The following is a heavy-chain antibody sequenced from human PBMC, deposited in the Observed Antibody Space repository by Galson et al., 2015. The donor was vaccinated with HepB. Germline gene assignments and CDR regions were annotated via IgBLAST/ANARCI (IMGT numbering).Heavy chain of an antibody. J-gene: IGHJ4*02. V-gene: IGHV4-4*02. CDR1: GGSISSSNW. CDR2: IYHSGST. Sequence: LSLTCAVSGGSISSSNWWSWVRQPPGKGLEWIGEIYHSGSTNYNPSLKSRVTISVDKSKNQFSLKLSSVTAADTAVYYCARDRAESSSGWYGGYYFDYWGQGTLVTVSS. D-gene: IGHD6-19*01. CDR3: ARDRAESSSGWYGGYYFDY.